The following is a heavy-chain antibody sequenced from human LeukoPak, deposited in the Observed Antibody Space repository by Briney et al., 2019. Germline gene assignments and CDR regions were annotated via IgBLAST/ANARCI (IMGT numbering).Heavy chain of an antibody. V-gene: IGHV4-59*02. D-gene: IGHD6-19*01. J-gene: IGHJ4*02. Sequence: SETLSLTCSVSGGSVSGHYWSWIRQPPGKGLEWIGYVYYSGSTIYNPSLRSRVTMSVDTSKNQFSLKLKSVTAADTAVYYCARDTGYSSGYPFDYWGQGTLVTVSS. CDR1: GGSVSGHY. CDR3: ARDTGYSSGYPFDY. CDR2: VYYSGST.